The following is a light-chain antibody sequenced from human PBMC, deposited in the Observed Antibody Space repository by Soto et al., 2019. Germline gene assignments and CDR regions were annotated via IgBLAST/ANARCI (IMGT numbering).Light chain of an antibody. Sequence: DIQMTQSPSTLSASVGDRVTITCRASQSISSWLAWYQQKPGKAPKLLIYDASSLEGGVPSRFSGSGSGTEFTLTISSLQPDDFATYYCQQYNSYSPPYTFGQGTKLEIK. J-gene: IGKJ2*01. CDR2: DAS. CDR1: QSISSW. CDR3: QQYNSYSPPYT. V-gene: IGKV1-5*01.